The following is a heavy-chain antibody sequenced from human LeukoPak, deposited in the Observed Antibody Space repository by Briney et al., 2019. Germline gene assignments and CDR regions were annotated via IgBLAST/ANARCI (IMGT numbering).Heavy chain of an antibody. Sequence: GGSLRLSCTASGFNFSPYIMNWVRQAPGKGLEWVSSISTKSSYIYNADSLKGRFTISRDNAKNSLYLQMNSLRAEDTAVYYCVGARSSTWFDPWGQGALVTVSS. D-gene: IGHD3-16*01. CDR2: ISTKSSYI. CDR1: GFNFSPYI. V-gene: IGHV3-21*01. CDR3: VGARSSTWFDP. J-gene: IGHJ5*02.